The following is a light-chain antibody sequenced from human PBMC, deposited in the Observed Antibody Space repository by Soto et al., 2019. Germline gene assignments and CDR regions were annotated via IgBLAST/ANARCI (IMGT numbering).Light chain of an antibody. CDR3: QSYDGGWV. J-gene: IGLJ3*02. CDR1: SGSIASNY. CDR2: EDD. Sequence: LTQPHSVSESPGKTVTISCTRSSGSIASNYVQWYQQRPGSAPTTVMYEDDQRPSGVPDRFSGSIDSSSNSASLTISGLKTEDEADYYCQSYDGGWVFGGGTKLTVL. V-gene: IGLV6-57*04.